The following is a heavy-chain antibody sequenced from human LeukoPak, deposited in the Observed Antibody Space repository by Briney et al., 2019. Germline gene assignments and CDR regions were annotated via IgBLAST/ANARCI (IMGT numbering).Heavy chain of an antibody. Sequence: GGSLRLSCTASGFTFGDYAMSWVRQAPGKGLEWVSAISGSGGSTYYADSVKGRFTISRDNSKNTLYLQMNSLRAEDTAVYYCAKDGSGSYYRTYYYYGMDVWGQGTTVTVSS. CDR3: AKDGSGSYYRTYYYYGMDV. CDR2: ISGSGGST. CDR1: GFTFGDYA. J-gene: IGHJ6*02. D-gene: IGHD3-10*01. V-gene: IGHV3-23*01.